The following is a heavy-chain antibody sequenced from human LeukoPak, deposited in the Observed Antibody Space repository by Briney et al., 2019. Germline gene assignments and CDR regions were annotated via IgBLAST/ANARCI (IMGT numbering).Heavy chain of an antibody. Sequence: GGSLRLSCAASGFTFSSYAMNWVRQAPGKGLEWVAVISGSGGGTYYSDSVKGRFTISRDNSKNTLYLQMNSLRAEDTAVYYCAKVNSAFWSGYYLFDYWGQGTLVTVSS. CDR1: GFTFSSYA. CDR2: ISGSGGGT. V-gene: IGHV3-23*01. J-gene: IGHJ4*02. D-gene: IGHD3-3*01. CDR3: AKVNSAFWSGYYLFDY.